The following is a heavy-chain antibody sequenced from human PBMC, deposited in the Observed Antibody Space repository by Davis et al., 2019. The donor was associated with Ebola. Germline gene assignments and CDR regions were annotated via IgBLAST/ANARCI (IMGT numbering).Heavy chain of an antibody. CDR3: ARGMSFYST. CDR1: GGSFSGYY. J-gene: IGHJ5*02. CDR2: INHSGST. D-gene: IGHD2/OR15-2a*01. V-gene: IGHV4-34*01. Sequence: MPSETLSLTCAVYGGSFSGYYWSWIRQPPGKGLEWIGEINHSGSTNYNPSLKSRVTISVDTSKNQFSLKLSSVTAADTAAYYCARGMSFYSTWGQGTLVTVSS.